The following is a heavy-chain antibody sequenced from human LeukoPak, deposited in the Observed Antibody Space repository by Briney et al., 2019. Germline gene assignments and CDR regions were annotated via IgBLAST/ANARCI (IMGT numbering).Heavy chain of an antibody. Sequence: GGSLRLSCAASGFMFDDYAMHWVRQVPGRGLEWVSLISGDGVSSFYADSVRGRFTISRDNNNNSLSLQMYSLTTEDTAFYYCAREQFSHTSNYFDNWGQGILVTVSS. CDR2: ISGDGVSS. D-gene: IGHD5-24*01. J-gene: IGHJ4*02. CDR3: AREQFSHTSNYFDN. V-gene: IGHV3-43*02. CDR1: GFMFDDYA.